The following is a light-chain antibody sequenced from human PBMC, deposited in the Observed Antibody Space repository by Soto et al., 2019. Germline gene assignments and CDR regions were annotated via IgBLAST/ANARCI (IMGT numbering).Light chain of an antibody. J-gene: IGLJ2*01. V-gene: IGLV2-11*01. CDR2: GVN. CDR1: SSDVGGYNY. CDR3: CSYAGSDTDV. Sequence: QSALTQPRSVSGSPGQSVTISCTGTSSDVGGYNYVSWYQQHPGKAPKLMIYGVNKRPSGVPDRFSGSKSGNTASLTISGLQAEDEDDYYCCSYAGSDTDVFGGGTKLTVL.